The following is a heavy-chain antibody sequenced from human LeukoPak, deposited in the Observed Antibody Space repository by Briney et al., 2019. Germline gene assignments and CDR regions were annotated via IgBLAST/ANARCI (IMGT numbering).Heavy chain of an antibody. J-gene: IGHJ4*02. CDR3: ARGVATVTTAGAHFAY. D-gene: IGHD4-17*01. Sequence: PGGSLRLSCAASGLTFRSYSLNGVGQAPGKGLEGVSYISISSRIMYYGDSVKGRFTISRDNVKNSVYLEMNSLRADDTAVYYCARGVATVTTAGAHFAYWGQGILVTVSS. CDR2: ISISSRIM. V-gene: IGHV3-48*01. CDR1: GLTFRSYS.